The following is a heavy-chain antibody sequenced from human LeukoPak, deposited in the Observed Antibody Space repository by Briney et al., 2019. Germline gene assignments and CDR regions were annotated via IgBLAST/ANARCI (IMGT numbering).Heavy chain of an antibody. Sequence: KPSETLSLTCTVSGGSISSYYWSWIRQPAGKGLEWIGRIYASGSTDYNPSLKSRVTMSVDTSKKQFSLELTSVTAADTAVYHCARDDGGQYTTPFDYWGQGTLVTVSS. CDR2: IYASGST. CDR3: ARDDGGQYTTPFDY. J-gene: IGHJ4*02. V-gene: IGHV4-4*07. CDR1: GGSISSYY. D-gene: IGHD2-2*02.